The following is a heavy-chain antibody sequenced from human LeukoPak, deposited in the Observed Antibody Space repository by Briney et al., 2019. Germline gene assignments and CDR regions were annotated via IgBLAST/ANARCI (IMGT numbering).Heavy chain of an antibody. CDR2: ISSSGSTI. V-gene: IGHV3-11*01. CDR1: GFTFSDYY. Sequence: GGSLRLSCAASGFTFSDYYMSWIRQAPGKGLEWVSYISSSGSTIYYADSVKGRFTISRDNAKNSLYLQMNSLRAEDTAVYYCASAGTYSAYYYDSSGYDDAFDIWGQGTMVTVSS. CDR3: ASAGTYSAYYYDSSGYDDAFDI. J-gene: IGHJ3*02. D-gene: IGHD3-22*01.